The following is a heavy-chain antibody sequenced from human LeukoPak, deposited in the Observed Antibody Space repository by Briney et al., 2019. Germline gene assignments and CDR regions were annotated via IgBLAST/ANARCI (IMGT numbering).Heavy chain of an antibody. V-gene: IGHV1-18*01. Sequence: ASVKVSCKASGYTFTSYGISWVRQAPGQGLEWMGWISAYNGNTNYAQKLRGRVTMTTDTSTSTAYMELRSLRSDDTAVYYCARDGGDSSSSVRWDDYWGQGTLVTVSS. CDR2: ISAYNGNT. CDR3: ARDGGDSSSSVRWDDY. J-gene: IGHJ4*02. D-gene: IGHD6-6*01. CDR1: GYTFTSYG.